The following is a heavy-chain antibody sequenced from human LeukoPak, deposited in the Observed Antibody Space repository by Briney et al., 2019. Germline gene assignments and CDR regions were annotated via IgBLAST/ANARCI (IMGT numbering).Heavy chain of an antibody. CDR3: ARVGDSSGYYGYYYYYYGMDV. V-gene: IGHV3-74*01. CDR1: GFTFSSYG. Sequence: GGSLRLSCAASGFTFSSYGMHWVRQAPGKGLVWVSRINSDGSTTSYADSVKGRFTISRDNAKNTLYLQMNSLRAEDTAVYYCARVGDSSGYYGYYYYYYGMDVWGQGTTVTVSS. J-gene: IGHJ6*02. D-gene: IGHD3-22*01. CDR2: INSDGSTT.